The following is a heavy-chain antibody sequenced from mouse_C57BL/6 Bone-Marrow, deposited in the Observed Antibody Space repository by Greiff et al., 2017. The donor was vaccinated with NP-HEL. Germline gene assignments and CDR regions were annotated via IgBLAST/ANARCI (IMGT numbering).Heavy chain of an antibody. CDR2: ISDGGSYT. CDR3: ASGEITRAMDY. CDR1: GFTFSSYA. J-gene: IGHJ4*01. D-gene: IGHD2-4*01. V-gene: IGHV5-4*03. Sequence: EVMLVESGGGLVKPGGSLKLSCAASGFTFSSYAMSWVRQTPEKRLEWVATISDGGSYTYYPDNVKGRFTISRDNAKNNLYLQMSHLKSEDTAMYYCASGEITRAMDYWGQGTSVTVSS.